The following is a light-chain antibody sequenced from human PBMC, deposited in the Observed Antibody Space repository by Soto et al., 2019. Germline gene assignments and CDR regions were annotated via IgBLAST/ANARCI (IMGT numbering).Light chain of an antibody. CDR1: QGISSA. Sequence: AIQLTQSPSSLSASIGDRVTITCRASQGISSALAWYQQKPGKPPSLLIYGASSLESGVPSSFSGSGSGTEFTLTISSLQPEDFATYYCQHFSGYPRTFGQGTRLEIK. CDR3: QHFSGYPRT. J-gene: IGKJ5*01. V-gene: IGKV1-13*02. CDR2: GAS.